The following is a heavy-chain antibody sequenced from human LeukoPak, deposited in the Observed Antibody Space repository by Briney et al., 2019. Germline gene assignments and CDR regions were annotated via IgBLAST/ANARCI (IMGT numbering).Heavy chain of an antibody. CDR3: ARECNYYDSSGCFDY. J-gene: IGHJ4*02. D-gene: IGHD3-22*01. Sequence: ASVKVSCKASGYTFIDYDINWVRQAPGQGLEWMGLMSPHNGHTEYAQNFQGRVTMTRDTSTGTAYMELRSLRSEDTAVYYCARECNYYDSSGCFDYWGQGTLVTVSS. V-gene: IGHV1-8*01. CDR1: GYTFIDYD. CDR2: MSPHNGHT.